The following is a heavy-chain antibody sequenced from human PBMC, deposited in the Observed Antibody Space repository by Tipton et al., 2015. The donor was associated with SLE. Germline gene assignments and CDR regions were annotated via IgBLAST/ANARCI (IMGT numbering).Heavy chain of an antibody. D-gene: IGHD6-6*01. Sequence: TLSLTCTVSGGSISSHYWSWIRQPPGKGLEWIGYIYYSGSTNYNPSLKSRVTISVDTSKNQFSLKLSSVTAADTAVYYCARVDSSYTYYYYYGMDVWGQGTTFTVSS. CDR1: GGSISSHY. J-gene: IGHJ6*02. CDR2: IYYSGST. CDR3: ARVDSSYTYYYYYGMDV. V-gene: IGHV4-59*11.